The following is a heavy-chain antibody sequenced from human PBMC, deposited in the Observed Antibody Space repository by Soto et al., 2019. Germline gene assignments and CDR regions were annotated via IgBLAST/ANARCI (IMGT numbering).Heavy chain of an antibody. CDR2: ISSSSSTI. V-gene: IGHV3-48*02. CDR3: ARDPSGCSGGSCYFFDY. Sequence: GGSLRLSCAASGFTFSSYSMNWVRQAPGKGLEWVSYISSSSSTIYYADSVKGRFTISRDNAKNSLYLQMNSLRDEDTAVYYCARDPSGCSGGSCYFFDYWGQGTRVTVSS. CDR1: GFTFSSYS. D-gene: IGHD2-15*01. J-gene: IGHJ4*02.